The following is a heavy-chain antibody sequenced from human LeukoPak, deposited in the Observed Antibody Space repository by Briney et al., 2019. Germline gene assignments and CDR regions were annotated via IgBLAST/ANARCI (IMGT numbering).Heavy chain of an antibody. V-gene: IGHV3-7*01. D-gene: IGHD5-12*01. Sequence: GGSLGLSCAASGFTFSSYWMSWVRQAPGKGLEWVANIKQDGSEKYYVDSVKGRFTISRDNAKNSLYLQMNSLRAEDTAVYYCARDQGWLRLGELYYYYYGMDVWGQGTTVTVSS. CDR3: ARDQGWLRLGELYYYYYGMDV. CDR1: GFTFSSYW. J-gene: IGHJ6*02. CDR2: IKQDGSEK.